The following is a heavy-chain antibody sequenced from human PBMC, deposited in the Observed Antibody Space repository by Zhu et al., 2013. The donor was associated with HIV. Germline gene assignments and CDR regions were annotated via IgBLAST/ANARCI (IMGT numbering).Heavy chain of an antibody. D-gene: IGHD2-21*01. J-gene: IGHJ4*02. CDR2: INPNSGGT. Sequence: QVHLVQSGAETKQPGASVKVSCKTSGYTFTDHYLHWVRQAPGQGLEWMGWINPNSGGTNYAQKFQSRVTMTRDTSISTAYMELSRLKSDDTAVYYCARADRVVIDYWGQGTLVTVSS. V-gene: IGHV1-2*02. CDR3: ARADRVVIDY. CDR1: GYTFTDHY.